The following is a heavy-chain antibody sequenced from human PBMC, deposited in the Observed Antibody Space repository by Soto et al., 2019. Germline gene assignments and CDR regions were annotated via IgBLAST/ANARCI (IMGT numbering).Heavy chain of an antibody. Sequence: GESLKISCAASGFTFSSYGMHWVRQAPGKGLEWVAVIWYDGSNKYYADSVKGRFTISRDNSKNTLYLQMNSLRAEDTAVYYCARPIAAAGSYYFDYWGQGTLVTVSS. J-gene: IGHJ4*02. CDR1: GFTFSSYG. V-gene: IGHV3-33*01. CDR3: ARPIAAAGSYYFDY. D-gene: IGHD6-13*01. CDR2: IWYDGSNK.